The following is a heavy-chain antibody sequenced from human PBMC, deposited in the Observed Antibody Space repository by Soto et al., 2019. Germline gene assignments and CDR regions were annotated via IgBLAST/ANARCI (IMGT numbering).Heavy chain of an antibody. D-gene: IGHD3-3*01. CDR1: GGSISSSNW. CDR3: ASYYDFLDSNWLDP. Sequence: PSETLSLTCAVSGGSISSSNWWSWVRQPPGKGLEWIGEIYHSGSTNYNPSLKSRVTISVDKSKNQFSLKLSSVTAADTAVYYCASYYDFLDSNWLDPWGQGTLVTVSS. CDR2: IYHSGST. J-gene: IGHJ5*02. V-gene: IGHV4-4*02.